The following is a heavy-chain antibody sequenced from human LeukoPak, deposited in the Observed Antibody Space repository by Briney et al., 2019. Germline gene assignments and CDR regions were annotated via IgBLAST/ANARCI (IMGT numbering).Heavy chain of an antibody. CDR3: ARGRVGVPTLYYYMDV. CDR1: GYTFTDYY. V-gene: IGHV1-69-2*01. D-gene: IGHD1-1*01. J-gene: IGHJ6*03. Sequence: GASVKVSCKASGYTFTDYYMHWVQQAPGKGLEWMGRVDPEDGETIYAEKFQGRVTITADTSTDTAYMELSSLRSEDTAVYYCARGRVGVPTLYYYMDVWGKGTTVTVSS. CDR2: VDPEDGET.